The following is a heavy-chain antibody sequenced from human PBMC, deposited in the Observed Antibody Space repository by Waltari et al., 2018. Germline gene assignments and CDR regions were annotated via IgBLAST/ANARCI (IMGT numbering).Heavy chain of an antibody. CDR2: ISSSSSYI. J-gene: IGHJ4*02. V-gene: IGHV3-21*01. CDR1: GFTFSSYS. CDR3: ARDFLGDIVVVVAATPFDY. D-gene: IGHD2-15*01. Sequence: EVQLVESGGGLVKPGGSLRLSCAASGFTFSSYSMNWVCQAPGNGREWVSSISSSSSYIYNADSVKGRFTISRDNAKNSLYLQMNSLRAEDTAVYYCARDFLGDIVVVVAATPFDYWGQGTLVTVSS.